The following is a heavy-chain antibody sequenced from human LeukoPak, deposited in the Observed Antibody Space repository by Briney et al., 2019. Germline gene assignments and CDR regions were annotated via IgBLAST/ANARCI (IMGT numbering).Heavy chain of an antibody. D-gene: IGHD1-1*01. J-gene: IGHJ3*02. CDR2: ITGSGDNV. V-gene: IGHV3-11*01. Sequence: GGSLRLSCAASGFTFSDPYMSWVRQAPGKGLEWVAKITGSGDNVFYAASVRGRFTISRDNANNSLYLQMNSLRPEDTGVYYCVREARLGSTGTWSAFDIWGQGTMVVVSS. CDR3: VREARLGSTGTWSAFDI. CDR1: GFTFSDPY.